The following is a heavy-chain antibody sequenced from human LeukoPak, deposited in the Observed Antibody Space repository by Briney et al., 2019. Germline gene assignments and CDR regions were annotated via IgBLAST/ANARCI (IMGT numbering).Heavy chain of an antibody. J-gene: IGHJ3*02. Sequence: SETLSLTCTVSAGSISTYYWSWIRQPPGKGLEWIGYIFYSGSTKYNPSLKSRATISVDTSKKQFSLKLSSVTAADTAVYYCARALSGTTDVFDIWGQGTVVTVSS. V-gene: IGHV4-59*01. CDR2: IFYSGST. CDR1: AGSISTYY. D-gene: IGHD4-11*01. CDR3: ARALSGTTDVFDI.